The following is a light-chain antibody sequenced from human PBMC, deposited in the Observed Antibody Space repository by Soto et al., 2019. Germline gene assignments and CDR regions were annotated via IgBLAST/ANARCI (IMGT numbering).Light chain of an antibody. CDR1: QRFSSY. V-gene: IGKV3-11*01. J-gene: IGKJ4*01. CDR2: DAS. CDR3: QQRSNWPLT. Sequence: EIVLTQSPATLSLSPGERATLSCRASQRFSSYLAWYQHKPGQAPRLLIYDASNRATGIPARFSGSGSGTDCTLTLSSLEPEDFAVYYCQQRSNWPLTFGGGTKVEIK.